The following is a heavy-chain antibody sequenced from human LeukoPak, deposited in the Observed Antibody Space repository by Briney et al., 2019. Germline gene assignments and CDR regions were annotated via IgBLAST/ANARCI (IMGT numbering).Heavy chain of an antibody. CDR3: ARTKGDYGDLIDY. J-gene: IGHJ4*02. CDR2: IYYSGST. Sequence: SETLSLTCTVSGGSISSGDYYWSWIRQPPGKGLEWIGYIYYSGSTYYNPSLKSRVTISVDTSKNQFSLKLSSVTAADTAVYYCARTKGDYGDLIDYWGQGTLVTVSS. D-gene: IGHD4-17*01. CDR1: GGSISSGDYY. V-gene: IGHV4-30-4*01.